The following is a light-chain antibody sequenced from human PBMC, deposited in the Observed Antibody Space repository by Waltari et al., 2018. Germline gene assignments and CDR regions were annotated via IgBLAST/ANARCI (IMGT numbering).Light chain of an antibody. CDR3: CSYAGSDTWV. Sequence: QSALTQPASVSGSPGQSITISCTGTSRDVGRHDFKLVSWYQQHPGKAPKLMIYEGNKRPSGVSSRFSGSKSGNTASLTISGLQAEDEADYYCCSYAGSDTWVFGGGTKLTVL. J-gene: IGLJ3*02. CDR2: EGN. V-gene: IGLV2-23*01. CDR1: SRDVGRHDFKL.